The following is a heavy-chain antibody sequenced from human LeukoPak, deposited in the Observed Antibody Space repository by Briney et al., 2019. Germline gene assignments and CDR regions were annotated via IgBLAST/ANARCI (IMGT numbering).Heavy chain of an antibody. CDR1: GFTFSSYW. J-gene: IGHJ3*02. V-gene: IGHV3-74*01. Sequence: GGSLRLSCAASGFTFSSYWMHWVRQPPGKGLVWVSRITSDGSSTSYADSVKGRFTISRDNAKNSLYLQMNSLRAEDTAVYYCARELGPFDIWGQGTMVTVSS. D-gene: IGHD3-3*02. CDR2: ITSDGSST. CDR3: ARELGPFDI.